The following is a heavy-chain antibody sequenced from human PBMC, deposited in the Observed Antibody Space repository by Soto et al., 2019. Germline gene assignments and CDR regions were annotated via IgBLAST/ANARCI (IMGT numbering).Heavy chain of an antibody. CDR2: ISYDGSNK. V-gene: IGHV3-30-3*01. J-gene: IGHJ6*02. Sequence: QVQLVESGGGVVQPGWSLRLSCAASGFTFSSYAMHWVRQAPGKGLEWVAVISYDGSNKYYADSVKGRFTISRDNSKNTLYLQMNSLRAEDTAVYYCARDSNSNHYYYYYGMDVWGQGTTVTVSS. CDR3: ARDSNSNHYYYYYGMDV. D-gene: IGHD4-4*01. CDR1: GFTFSSYA.